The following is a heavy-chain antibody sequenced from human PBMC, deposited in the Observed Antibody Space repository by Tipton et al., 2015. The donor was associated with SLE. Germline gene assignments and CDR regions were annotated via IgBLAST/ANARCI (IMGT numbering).Heavy chain of an antibody. J-gene: IGHJ4*02. CDR2: IYYSGST. CDR1: GVSISPYY. D-gene: IGHD1-26*01. V-gene: IGHV4-59*01. Sequence: LRLSCTVSGVSISPYYWSWIRQPPGKGLEWIGYIYYSGSTNYNPSLKSRVTISVDPSKNQFSLKLASVTAADTAVYYCARSGGYMSGSYYWGQGTLVTVSS. CDR3: ARSGGYMSGSYY.